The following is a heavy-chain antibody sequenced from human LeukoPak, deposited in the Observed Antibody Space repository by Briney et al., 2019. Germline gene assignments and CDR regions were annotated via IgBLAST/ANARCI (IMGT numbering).Heavy chain of an antibody. J-gene: IGHJ4*02. CDR3: ARKLGSSRGDY. D-gene: IGHD7-27*01. Sequence: GASVKVSCKASGYTFTAYYMHWVRLAPGQGLEWMGWITPNSGGTKYAQRFQGRVTMTRDTSISTAYMELSRLRSDDTAVYYCARKLGSSRGDYWGQGTLVTVSS. CDR1: GYTFTAYY. CDR2: ITPNSGGT. V-gene: IGHV1-2*02.